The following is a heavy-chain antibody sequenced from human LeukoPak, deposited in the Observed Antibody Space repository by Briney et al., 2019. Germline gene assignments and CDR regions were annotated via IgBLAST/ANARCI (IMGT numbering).Heavy chain of an antibody. D-gene: IGHD1-14*01. CDR2: ISYDGSNK. CDR3: AKMPPEGPFDY. V-gene: IGHV3-30-3*02. CDR1: GFTFSTYA. Sequence: GGSLRLSCAASGFTFSTYAMHWVRQGPGKGLEWVAVISYDGSNKYYADSVKGRFTISRDNSKNTLYLQMNSLRAEDTAVYYCAKMPPEGPFDYWGQGTLVTVSS. J-gene: IGHJ4*02.